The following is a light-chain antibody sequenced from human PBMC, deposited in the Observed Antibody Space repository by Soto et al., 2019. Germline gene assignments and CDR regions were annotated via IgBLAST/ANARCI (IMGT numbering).Light chain of an antibody. CDR1: QSFRGL. CDR3: QQRHMWPIT. V-gene: IGKV3-11*01. CDR2: DAY. J-gene: IGKJ5*01. Sequence: EVLLTQSPVTLSLSPGERATLSCRASQSFRGLLAWYQQKPGQAPRLLIYDAYNRATGIPPRFSGSGSGTDSTLTISSLEPEDSAVYYCQQRHMWPITFGQGTRLEI.